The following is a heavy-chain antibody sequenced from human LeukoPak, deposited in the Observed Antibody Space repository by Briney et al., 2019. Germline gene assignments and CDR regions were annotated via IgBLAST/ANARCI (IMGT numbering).Heavy chain of an antibody. CDR3: ARVQDYYDSSGYYPYFDY. CDR1: GYSISSGYY. J-gene: IGHJ4*02. Sequence: PSETLSLTCTVSGYSISSGYYWGWIRQPPGKGLEGIGSIYHSGSTYYNPSLKSRVTISVDTSKNQFSLKLSSVTAADTAVYYCARVQDYYDSSGYYPYFDYWGQGTLVTVSS. D-gene: IGHD3-22*01. CDR2: IYHSGST. V-gene: IGHV4-38-2*02.